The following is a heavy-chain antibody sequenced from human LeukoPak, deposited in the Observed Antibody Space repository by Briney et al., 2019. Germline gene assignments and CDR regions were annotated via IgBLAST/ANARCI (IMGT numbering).Heavy chain of an antibody. V-gene: IGHV4-34*01. CDR3: LGYYYGSGSYWDHWFDP. Sequence: SETLSLTCAVYGGSFSGYYWSWIRQPPGKGLEWIGEINHSGSTNYNPSLKSRVTISVDTSKNQFSLKLSSVTAADTAVYYCLGYYYGSGSYWDHWFDPWCQGTLVTVSS. J-gene: IGHJ5*02. CDR2: INHSGST. D-gene: IGHD3-10*01. CDR1: GGSFSGYY.